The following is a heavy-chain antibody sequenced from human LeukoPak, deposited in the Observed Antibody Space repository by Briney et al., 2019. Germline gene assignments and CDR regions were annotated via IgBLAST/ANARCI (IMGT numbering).Heavy chain of an antibody. J-gene: IGHJ3*02. Sequence: GGSLRLSCASSGFTFSNDWMTWVRQAQGKGLEWVANINKDGSKKNYVDSVKGRFTISRDNSKNPLFLQMNSLRAEDTAIYYCARDTSPSSSSSYFDAFDMWGQGTMVTVSS. D-gene: IGHD6-19*01. CDR2: INKDGSKK. CDR3: ARDTSPSSSSSYFDAFDM. CDR1: GFTFSNDW. V-gene: IGHV3-7*01.